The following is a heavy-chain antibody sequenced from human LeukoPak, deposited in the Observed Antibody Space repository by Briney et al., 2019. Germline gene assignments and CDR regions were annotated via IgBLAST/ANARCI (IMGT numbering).Heavy chain of an antibody. CDR1: GFTFSYHW. CDR3: ARGPGSSGGAYVGDY. V-gene: IGHV3-74*01. CDR2: IDGGGSST. Sequence: GGSLRLSCGASGFTFSYHWMHWVRQVPGEGLVWVSRIDGGGSSTSYADSVKGRFSISRDNAKSTLYLQMSSLRAEDTAVYYCARGPGSSGGAYVGDYWGPGTLVTVSS. J-gene: IGHJ4*01. D-gene: IGHD3-22*01.